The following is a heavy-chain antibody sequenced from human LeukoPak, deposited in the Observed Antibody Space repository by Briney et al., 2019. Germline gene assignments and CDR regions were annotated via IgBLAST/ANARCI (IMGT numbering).Heavy chain of an antibody. Sequence: ASVKVSCKASGYTFTSYDINWVRQATGQGLEWMGWMDPNSINTGYAQKFQGRVTMTRDMSTSTVYMELSSLRSEDTAVYYCARGALSYKTYYYYYMDVWGKGTTVTVSS. CDR3: ARGALSYKTYYYYYMDV. CDR1: GYTFTSYD. J-gene: IGHJ6*03. CDR2: MDPNSINT. V-gene: IGHV1-8*02. D-gene: IGHD3-10*01.